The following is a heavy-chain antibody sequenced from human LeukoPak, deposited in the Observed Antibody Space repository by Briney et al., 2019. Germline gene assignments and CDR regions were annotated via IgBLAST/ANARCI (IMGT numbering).Heavy chain of an antibody. CDR2: ISSSGSTI. V-gene: IGHV3-48*03. Sequence: PGGSLRLSCAASGFTFSSYEMNWVRQAPGKGLEWVSYISSSGSTIYYADSVKGRFTISRDNAKNSLYLQMNSLRAEDTAVYYCARDPTPPGYSSGWYNGGNWFDPWGQGTLVTVSS. J-gene: IGHJ5*02. CDR1: GFTFSSYE. CDR3: ARDPTPPGYSSGWYNGGNWFDP. D-gene: IGHD6-19*01.